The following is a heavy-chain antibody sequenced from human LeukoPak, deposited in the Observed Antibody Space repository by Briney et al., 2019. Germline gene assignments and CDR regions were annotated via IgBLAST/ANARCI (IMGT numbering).Heavy chain of an antibody. CDR2: ISYDGSNK. D-gene: IGHD6-13*01. Sequence: PGGSLRLSCAASGFTFSSYAMHWVRQAPGKGLEWVAVISYDGSNKYYADSVKGRFTISRDNAKNTLYLQMNSLRAEDTAVYYCARDRGYQDYFDYWGQGTLVTVSS. CDR1: GFTFSSYA. J-gene: IGHJ4*02. CDR3: ARDRGYQDYFDY. V-gene: IGHV3-30*04.